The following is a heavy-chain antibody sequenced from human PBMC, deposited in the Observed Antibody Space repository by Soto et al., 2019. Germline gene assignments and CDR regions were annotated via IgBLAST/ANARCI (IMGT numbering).Heavy chain of an antibody. D-gene: IGHD3-10*01. J-gene: IGHJ5*02. V-gene: IGHV4-59*01. CDR3: AREWFGESTASVPEAPLNWFDP. CDR2: IYYSGST. CDR1: GGSISSYY. Sequence: SETLSLTCTVSGGSISSYYWSWIRQPPGKGLEWIGYIYYSGSTNYNPSLKSRVTISVDTSKNQFSLKLSSVTAADTAVYYCAREWFGESTASVPEAPLNWFDPWGQGTLVTVSS.